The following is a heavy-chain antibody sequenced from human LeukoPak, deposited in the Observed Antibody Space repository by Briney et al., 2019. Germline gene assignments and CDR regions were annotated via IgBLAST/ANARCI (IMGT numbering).Heavy chain of an antibody. V-gene: IGHV4-38-2*01. J-gene: IGHJ4*02. CDR1: GYSISSGYY. CDR2: IYHSGST. CDR3: ARLVGATLVFDY. Sequence: PSETLSLTCAVSGYSISSGYYWGWIRQPPGKGLEWIGSIYHSGSTYYNPSLKSRVTISVDTSKNQFSLKLSSVIAADTAVYYCARLVGATLVFDYWGQGTLVTVSS. D-gene: IGHD1-26*01.